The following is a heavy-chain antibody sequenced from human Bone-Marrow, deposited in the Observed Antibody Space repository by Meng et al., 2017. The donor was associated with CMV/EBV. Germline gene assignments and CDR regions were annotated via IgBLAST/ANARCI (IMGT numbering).Heavy chain of an antibody. V-gene: IGHV4-38-2*01. Sequence: GSLRLSCSVSGYSISSGYFWAWMRQSPGKGLQWVGTVYHTGTTYYSPSLKDRVTISLDTSRNQFSLDLSVVTAADTAIYFCASVVDYWVSIFWVRGTLAT. CDR1: GYSISSGYF. CDR2: VYHTGTT. CDR3: ASVVDYWVSIF. J-gene: IGHJ1*01. D-gene: IGHD2-21*01.